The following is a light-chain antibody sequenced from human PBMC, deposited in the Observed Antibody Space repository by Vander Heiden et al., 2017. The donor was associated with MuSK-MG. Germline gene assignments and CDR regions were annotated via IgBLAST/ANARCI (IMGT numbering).Light chain of an antibody. CDR2: GAS. CDR3: QQYGSYLRT. CDR1: QSVSSSY. J-gene: IGKJ2*01. Sequence: EIVLTQSPGTLSLSPGERATLPCRASQSVSSSYLAWYQQKPGQAPRLLIYGASSRATGIPDRCSGSGSGTDFTLTISRLEPEDFAVDDCQQYGSYLRTFGQGTRLEIK. V-gene: IGKV3-20*01.